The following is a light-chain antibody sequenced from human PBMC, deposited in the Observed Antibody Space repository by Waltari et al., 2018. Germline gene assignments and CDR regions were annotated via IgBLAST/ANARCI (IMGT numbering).Light chain of an antibody. CDR2: DAS. CDR1: QSVSSF. J-gene: IGKJ4*01. Sequence: VLQQSPATLSLAPGERATLSCTTSQSVSSFLAWHQQKPSHAPSLLFFDASKRSTGIPATFSATGSGTDFTLTISSLQPEEFAVYYCQLRNNGPSLSFGGGTKVEIK. V-gene: IGKV3-11*01. CDR3: QLRNNGPSLS.